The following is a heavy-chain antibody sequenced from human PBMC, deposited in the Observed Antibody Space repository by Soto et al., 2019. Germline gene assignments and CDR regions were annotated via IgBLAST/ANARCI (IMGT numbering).Heavy chain of an antibody. D-gene: IGHD5-12*01. CDR2: IYYSGTT. Sequence: QVQLQESGPGLVKPSQTLSLTCTVSGGSISSGGYYWSWTRQNPGKGLEGIGYIYYSGTTNYSPSLQSRRTISVDTSKNQFSLKLTSMTAADTAVYYCARDESATDAFDTWGQGTMVTVSS. CDR3: ARDESATDAFDT. V-gene: IGHV4-31*03. J-gene: IGHJ3*02. CDR1: GGSISSGGYY.